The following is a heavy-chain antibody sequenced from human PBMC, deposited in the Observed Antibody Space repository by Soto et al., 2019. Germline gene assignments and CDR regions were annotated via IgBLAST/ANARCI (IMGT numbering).Heavy chain of an antibody. Sequence: QVQLVQSGAEVKKPGASVKVSCKASGYTFTRYAMHWVRQAPGQRLEWMGWINAGNGNTRYSQKLQGRVTITRDTSARIVYMELSSLRSEDTAVYYCAREGGTTGTTSGFWFDPWGQGTLVTVSS. CDR2: INAGNGNT. V-gene: IGHV1-3*01. CDR1: GYTFTRYA. CDR3: AREGGTTGTTSGFWFDP. D-gene: IGHD1-1*01. J-gene: IGHJ5*02.